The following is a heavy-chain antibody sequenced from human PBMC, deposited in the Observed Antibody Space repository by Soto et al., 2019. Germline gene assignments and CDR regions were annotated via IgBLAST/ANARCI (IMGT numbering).Heavy chain of an antibody. V-gene: IGHV4-39*01. CDR2: VYYSGSI. CDR3: ASARTHNKHRATFSCMEV. Sequence: QLQLQESGPGLVKPSETLSLTCTVSGGSISSGEYYWGWFRQPPGKGLEWIGSVYYSGSIYYNPSLQGRVTMSRDTPYHEFSLMVISVAAADASVYYCASARTHNKHRATFSCMEVWRQGTTVTLS. J-gene: IGHJ6*02. CDR1: GGSISSGEYY.